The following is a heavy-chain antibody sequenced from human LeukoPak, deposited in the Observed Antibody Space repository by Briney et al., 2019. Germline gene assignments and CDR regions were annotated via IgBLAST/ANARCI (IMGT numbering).Heavy chain of an antibody. V-gene: IGHV4-59*01. CDR1: GGSISSYY. CDR3: AREIPAATGDYLVYYYYYYYMDV. Sequence: SETLSLTCTVSGGSISSYYWSWIRQPPGKGLEWIGYIYYSGSTNYNPSLKSRVTISVDTSKNQFSLKLSSVTAADTAVYYCAREIPAATGDYLVYYYYYYYMDVWGKGTTVTISS. J-gene: IGHJ6*03. CDR2: IYYSGST. D-gene: IGHD2-2*01.